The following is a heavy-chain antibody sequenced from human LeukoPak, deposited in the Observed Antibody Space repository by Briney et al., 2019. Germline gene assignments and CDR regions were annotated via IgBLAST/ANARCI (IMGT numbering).Heavy chain of an antibody. V-gene: IGHV3-21*01. CDR2: ISTSSSYI. D-gene: IGHD6-13*01. J-gene: IGHJ4*02. CDR1: GFTFGSYS. Sequence: PGGSLRLSCAASGFTFGSYSMNWVRQAPGKGLEWVSSISTSSSYIYYADSVKGRFTISRDNAKNSLYLQMNSLRAEDTAVYYCARDRYSTSWSYFDYWGQGTLVTVSS. CDR3: ARDRYSTSWSYFDY.